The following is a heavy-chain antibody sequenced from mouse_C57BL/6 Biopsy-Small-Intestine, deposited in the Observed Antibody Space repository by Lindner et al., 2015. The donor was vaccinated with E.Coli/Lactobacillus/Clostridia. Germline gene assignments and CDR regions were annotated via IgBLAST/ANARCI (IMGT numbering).Heavy chain of an antibody. CDR2: ISSGSSTI. CDR3: ARGTGRGFDY. CDR1: GFTFSDYG. V-gene: IGHV5-17*01. Sequence: VQLQESGGGLVKPGGSLKLSCAASGFTFSDYGMHWVRQAPEKGLEWVAYISSGSSTIYYADTVKGRFTISRDNAKSTLFLQMTSLRSDDTAMYYCARGTGRGFDYWGQGTTLTDSS. D-gene: IGHD4-1*01. J-gene: IGHJ2*01.